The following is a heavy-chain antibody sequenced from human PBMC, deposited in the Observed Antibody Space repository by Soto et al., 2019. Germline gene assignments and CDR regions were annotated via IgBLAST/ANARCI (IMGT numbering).Heavy chain of an antibody. CDR2: ISYDGSNK. D-gene: IGHD3-3*01. V-gene: IGHV3-30-3*01. Sequence: QVQLVESGGGVVQPGRSLRLSCAASGFTFSSYAMHWVRQAPGKGLEWVAVISYDGSNKYYADSVKGRFTISRDNSKNTLYLQMNSLRAEDTAVYYCARVRLWSGYSEDYWGQGTLVTVSS. CDR3: ARVRLWSGYSEDY. J-gene: IGHJ4*02. CDR1: GFTFSSYA.